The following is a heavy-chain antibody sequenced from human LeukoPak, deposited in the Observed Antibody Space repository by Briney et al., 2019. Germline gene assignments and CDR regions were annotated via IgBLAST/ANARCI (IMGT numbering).Heavy chain of an antibody. CDR3: ARDKDTPATAQPQRGYFES. CDR1: GFTFSSYA. J-gene: IGHJ4*02. CDR2: ISGSGGST. Sequence: GGSLRLSCAASGFTFSSYAMSWVRQAPGKGLEWVSAISGSGGSTYYAASVKGRFTISRDNSKNTLYLQMNSLRAEDTAVYYCARDKDTPATAQPQRGYFESWGQGTLVTVSS. D-gene: IGHD2-15*01. V-gene: IGHV3-23*01.